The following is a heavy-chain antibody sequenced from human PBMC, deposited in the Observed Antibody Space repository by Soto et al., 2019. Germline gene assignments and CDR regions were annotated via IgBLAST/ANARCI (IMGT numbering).Heavy chain of an antibody. V-gene: IGHV4-39*01. J-gene: IGHJ4*02. CDR1: SGSMSSWVYY. Sequence: PSYTMALGCTVCSGSMSSWVYYVAWIRQPPGKGLQWIGNIYYNGNTFYNPSLKSRVTISIDTSKSQFSLGLSSVTASDTAVYYCPRHGPLTNIWTHPPYRGKGTLVLVTS. CDR3: PRHGPLTNIWTHPPY. CDR2: IYYNGNT. D-gene: IGHD1-1*01.